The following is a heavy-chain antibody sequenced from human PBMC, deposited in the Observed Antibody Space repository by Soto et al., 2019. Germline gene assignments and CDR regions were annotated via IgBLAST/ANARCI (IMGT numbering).Heavy chain of an antibody. CDR1: GGSISSGDYY. V-gene: IGHV4-30-4*01. J-gene: IGHJ4*02. CDR2: IYYSGST. CDR3: ARVGTYYYDSSGYPFDY. D-gene: IGHD3-22*01. Sequence: SETLSLTCTVSGGSISSGDYYWSWIRQPPGKGLEWIGYIYYSGSTYYNPSLKSRVTISVDTSKNQFSLKLSSVTAADTAVYYCARVGTYYYDSSGYPFDYWGQGTLVTVSS.